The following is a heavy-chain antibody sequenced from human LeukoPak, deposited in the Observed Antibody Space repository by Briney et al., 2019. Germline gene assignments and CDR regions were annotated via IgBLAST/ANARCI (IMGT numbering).Heavy chain of an antibody. J-gene: IGHJ4*02. CDR3: ARGYYYDSSGYFY. V-gene: IGHV1-46*01. D-gene: IGHD3-22*01. CDR1: GYTFANYY. Sequence: ASVKVSCKASGYTFANYYMHWVRQAPGQGLEWMGMINPSGGRTTYAQKFQGRVTITADESTSTAYMELSSLRSEDTAVYYCARGYYYDSSGYFYWGQGTLVTVSS. CDR2: INPSGGRT.